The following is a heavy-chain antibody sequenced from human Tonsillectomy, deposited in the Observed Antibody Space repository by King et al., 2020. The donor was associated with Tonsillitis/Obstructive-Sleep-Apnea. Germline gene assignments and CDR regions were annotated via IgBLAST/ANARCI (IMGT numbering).Heavy chain of an antibody. Sequence: VQLQQWGAGLLKPSETLSLTCAVYGGSFNGYYWSWIRQPPGKGLEWIGEIDHTGSTSDNPSLKSRVTISVDTSKSQFSLKVTSVTAADTAVYYCAREITTDDFDIWGQGTMVTVSS. J-gene: IGHJ3*02. V-gene: IGHV4-34*01. CDR3: AREITTDDFDI. CDR1: GGSFNGYY. D-gene: IGHD3-3*01. CDR2: IDHTGST.